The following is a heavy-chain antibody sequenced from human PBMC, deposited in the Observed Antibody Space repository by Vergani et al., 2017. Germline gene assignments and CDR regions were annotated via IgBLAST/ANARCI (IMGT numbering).Heavy chain of an antibody. CDR3: ARQSRDVFCTNGVCPLGY. J-gene: IGHJ4*02. Sequence: EVQLVESGGGLVQPGGSLRLSCAASGSPFISYAMNWVRQAPGKGLEWVSYISRSSSTIYYADSVKGRFTISRDNAKNSLHLQMNNLRAEDTAVYYCARQSRDVFCTNGVCPLGYWGQGALVTVSS. V-gene: IGHV3-48*01. D-gene: IGHD2-8*01. CDR2: ISRSSSTI. CDR1: GSPFISYA.